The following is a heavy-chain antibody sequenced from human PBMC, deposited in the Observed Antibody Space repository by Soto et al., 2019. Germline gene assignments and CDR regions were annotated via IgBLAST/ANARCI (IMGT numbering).Heavy chain of an antibody. CDR1: GFTFSSYS. J-gene: IGHJ6*03. CDR2: ISSSSSYI. V-gene: IGHV3-21*01. Sequence: GGSLRLSCAASGFTFSSYSMNWVRQAPGKGLEWVSSISSSSSYIYYADSVKGRFTISRDNAKNSLYLQMNSLRAEDTAVYYCARGSDGSGSYYGYYYMDVRGKGTTVTVSS. D-gene: IGHD3-10*01. CDR3: ARGSDGSGSYYGYYYMDV.